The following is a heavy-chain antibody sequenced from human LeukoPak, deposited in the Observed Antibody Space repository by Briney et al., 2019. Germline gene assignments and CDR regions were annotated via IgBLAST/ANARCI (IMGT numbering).Heavy chain of an antibody. CDR2: ISGSGGST. CDR1: GFTFSSYA. J-gene: IGHJ4*02. Sequence: PGGSLRLSCAAYGFTFSSYAMSWVRQGPGKGLEWFSAISGSGGSTYYADSVKGRFTISRDNSKNTLYLQMNSLRAEDTAVYYCAKGSRPVITMIVVVISTFDYWGQGTLVTVSS. CDR3: AKGSRPVITMIVVVISTFDY. D-gene: IGHD3-22*01. V-gene: IGHV3-23*01.